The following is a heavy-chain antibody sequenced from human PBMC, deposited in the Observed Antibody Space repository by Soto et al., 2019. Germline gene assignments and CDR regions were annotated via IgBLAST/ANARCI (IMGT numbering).Heavy chain of an antibody. D-gene: IGHD5-12*01. Sequence: QVQLVESGGGVVQPGRSRRLSCAASGFTFSSYGMHWVRQAPGKGLERVAVISYDGSNKYYADSVKGRFTISRDNSKNTLYLQMNSLRAEDTAVYYCAKERLVATFDYWGQGTLVTVSS. CDR3: AKERLVATFDY. CDR1: GFTFSSYG. V-gene: IGHV3-30*18. CDR2: ISYDGSNK. J-gene: IGHJ4*02.